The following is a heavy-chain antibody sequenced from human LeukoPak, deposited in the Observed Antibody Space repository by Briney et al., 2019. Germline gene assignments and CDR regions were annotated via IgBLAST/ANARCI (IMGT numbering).Heavy chain of an antibody. J-gene: IGHJ4*02. Sequence: GGSLRLSCAASGFTFSSYSMNWVRQAPGKGLEWVSSISSSSYIYYADSVKGRFTISRDNAKNSLYLQMNSLRAEDTAVYYCARDLWVGATNDYWGQGTLVTVSS. D-gene: IGHD1-26*01. CDR3: ARDLWVGATNDY. CDR2: ISSSSYI. CDR1: GFTFSSYS. V-gene: IGHV3-21*01.